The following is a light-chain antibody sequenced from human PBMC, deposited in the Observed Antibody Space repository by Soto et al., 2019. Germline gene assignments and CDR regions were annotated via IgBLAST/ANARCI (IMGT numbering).Light chain of an antibody. CDR2: DVS. J-gene: IGKJ1*01. Sequence: DIPMTQSPSTLSASVGDRVTITCRASQTINTWLAWKQQKPEKAPHLLIYDVSILESGVPSRFSGSGAGTECPLTFSSLQPHGFATYYCQQYNSYSWTFGQGNKV. CDR1: QTINTW. V-gene: IGKV1-5*01. CDR3: QQYNSYSWT.